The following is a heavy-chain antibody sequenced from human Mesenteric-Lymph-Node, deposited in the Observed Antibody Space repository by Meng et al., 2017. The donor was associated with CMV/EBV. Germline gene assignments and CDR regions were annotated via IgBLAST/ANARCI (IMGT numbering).Heavy chain of an antibody. CDR1: GFTFGDYD. CDR3: ARDRRGVLDY. J-gene: IGHJ4*02. D-gene: IGHD3-10*01. Sequence: LSWVPSGFTFGDYDMSWVRQVPGKGLEWVSAISGSGRTTYYADSVKGRFTISRDNSRNTLYLQVNSLTAGDTAVYYCARDRRGVLDYWGQGTLVTVSS. V-gene: IGHV3-23*01. CDR2: ISGSGRTT.